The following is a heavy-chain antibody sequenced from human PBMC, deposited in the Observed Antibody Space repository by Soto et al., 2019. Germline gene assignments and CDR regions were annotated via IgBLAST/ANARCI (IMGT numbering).Heavy chain of an antibody. J-gene: IGHJ5*02. D-gene: IGHD5-12*01. CDR1: GGSISSGGYY. CDR3: ARAHVATIEDWFDP. V-gene: IGHV4-31*03. Sequence: QVQLQESGPGLVKPSQTLSLTCTVSGGSISSGGYYWSWIRQHPGKGLEWIGYIYYSGSTYYNPSLKSRVTXXVXTYXNQFSLKLSSVTAADTAVYYCARAHVATIEDWFDPWGQGTLVTVSS. CDR2: IYYSGST.